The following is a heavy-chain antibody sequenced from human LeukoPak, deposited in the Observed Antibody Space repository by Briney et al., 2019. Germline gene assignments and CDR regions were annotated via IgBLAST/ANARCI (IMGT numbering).Heavy chain of an antibody. CDR2: INPNSGGT. CDR3: ATLMAGTDVSDY. Sequence: GASVKVSCKASAYTFTSYAVHWVRQAPGQRLEWMGRINPNSGGTNYPQKLQGRVTMTRDTSISTAYMELSRLRSDDTAVYYCATLMAGTDVSDYWGQGTLVTVSS. D-gene: IGHD6-19*01. CDR1: AYTFTSYA. V-gene: IGHV1-2*06. J-gene: IGHJ4*02.